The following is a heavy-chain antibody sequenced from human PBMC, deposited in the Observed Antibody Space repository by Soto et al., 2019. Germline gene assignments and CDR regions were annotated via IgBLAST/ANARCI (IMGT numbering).Heavy chain of an antibody. Sequence: GGSLRLSCAASGFTFSSDWMTWVRQAPGKGLEWVANIKEDGSEKYYVDSVKGRFTISRDNAEKSLYLQMNSLRAEDSAVYYCASGIQQLDSWGQGTTVTVSS. CDR2: IKEDGSEK. V-gene: IGHV3-7*03. CDR3: ASGIQQLDS. CDR1: GFTFSSDW. J-gene: IGHJ6*02. D-gene: IGHD6-13*01.